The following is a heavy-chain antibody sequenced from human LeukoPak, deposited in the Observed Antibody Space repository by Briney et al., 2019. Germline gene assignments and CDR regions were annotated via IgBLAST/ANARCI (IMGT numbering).Heavy chain of an antibody. CDR2: IYNSGST. CDR3: ARDGDYCSGGSCYHHDAFDI. Sequence: PSETLSLTCIVSGGSISRGSYYWSWIRQPAGKGLEWMGRIYNSGSTNYNPSLKSRVTISTDMSKNQISLKLSSVTAADTAVYYCARDGDYCSGGSCYHHDAFDIWGQGTMVTVSS. J-gene: IGHJ3*02. CDR1: GGSISRGSYY. V-gene: IGHV4-61*02. D-gene: IGHD2-15*01.